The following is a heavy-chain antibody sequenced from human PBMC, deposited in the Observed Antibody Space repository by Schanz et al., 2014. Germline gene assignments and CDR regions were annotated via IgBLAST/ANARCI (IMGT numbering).Heavy chain of an antibody. CDR3: SRGEGSSTSCREVTPPDD. D-gene: IGHD2-2*01. V-gene: IGHV4-30-4*08. Sequence: QVQLQESGPGLVKPSQTLSLTCTVSGASISSRDFYWSWIRQFPGKGLEWIGYISYSGRTYYSPSLKSRLTMSVDTSNNQFSLMLSSVTAADTAVYYCSRGEGSSTSCREVTPPDDWGQGTLVTVSS. CDR2: ISYSGRT. CDR1: GASISSRDFY. J-gene: IGHJ4*02.